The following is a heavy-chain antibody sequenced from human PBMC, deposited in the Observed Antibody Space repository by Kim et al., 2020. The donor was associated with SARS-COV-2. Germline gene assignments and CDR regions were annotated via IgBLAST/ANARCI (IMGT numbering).Heavy chain of an antibody. CDR3: AKVLGRVAAAGTPDNWFDP. V-gene: IGHV3-23*01. J-gene: IGHJ5*02. D-gene: IGHD6-13*01. CDR2: ISGSGGST. CDR1: GFTFSSYA. Sequence: GGSLRLSCAASGFTFSSYAMSWVRQAPGKGLEWVSAISGSGGSTYYADSVKGRFTISRDNSKNTLYLQMNSLRAEDTAVYYCAKVLGRVAAAGTPDNWFDPWGQGTLVTVSS.